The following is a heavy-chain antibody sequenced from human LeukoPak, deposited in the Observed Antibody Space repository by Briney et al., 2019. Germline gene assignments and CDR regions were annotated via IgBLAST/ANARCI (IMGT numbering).Heavy chain of an antibody. Sequence: GGSLRLSCAASGFTFSSYGMHWVRQAPGKGLEWVAVISYDGGNKSSADSVKGRFTISRDNSKNTLHLQMNSLRAEDTAVYYCAKDPGASYYDSSGYYPSSIDYWGQGTLVTVSS. J-gene: IGHJ4*02. CDR1: GFTFSSYG. CDR3: AKDPGASYYDSSGYYPSSIDY. D-gene: IGHD3-22*01. V-gene: IGHV3-30*18. CDR2: ISYDGGNK.